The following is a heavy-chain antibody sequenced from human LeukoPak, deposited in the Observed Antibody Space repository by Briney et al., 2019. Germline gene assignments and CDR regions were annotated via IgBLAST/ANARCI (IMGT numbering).Heavy chain of an antibody. CDR1: GVIVSRNF. J-gene: IGHJ5*02. CDR3: ARGSGGGWPLDR. Sequence: GGSVRLSCAASGVIVSRNFMSWVRQAPGKGLQWVAIMYAGGTTDYSDSVRGRFHISRDSSNNTLSLQINSLRAEDTAVYYCARGSGGGWPLDRWGQGALVTVSS. CDR2: MYAGGTT. D-gene: IGHD6-19*01. V-gene: IGHV3-53*01.